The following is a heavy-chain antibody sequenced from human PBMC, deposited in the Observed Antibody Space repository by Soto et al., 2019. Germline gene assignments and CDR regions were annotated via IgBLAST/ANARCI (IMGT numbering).Heavy chain of an antibody. V-gene: IGHV4-39*01. D-gene: IGHD4-17*01. CDR2: VFFNGIT. Sequence: QLHLQESGPGLVKASETLSLTCTVSGGSMRSTNYYWGWIRQPPGKGLEWIGNVFFNGITFYKPSLERRVSISVETSKSQFSLRLNSVTAADTAVYYCVRQVGDYYFDQWGQGTLVTVSS. CDR3: VRQVGDYYFDQ. J-gene: IGHJ4*02. CDR1: GGSMRSTNYY.